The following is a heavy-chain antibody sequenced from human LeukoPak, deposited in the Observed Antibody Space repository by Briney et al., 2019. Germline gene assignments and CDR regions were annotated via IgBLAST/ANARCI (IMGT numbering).Heavy chain of an antibody. D-gene: IGHD7-27*01. J-gene: IGHJ4*02. CDR3: ARTLTGDYVDY. CDR2: IYYSGST. Sequence: SETLSLTCTVSGGSISSYYWSWIRQPPGKGLERIGYIYYSGSTNYNPSLKSRVTISVDTSKNQFSLKLSSVTAADTAVYYCARTLTGDYVDYWGQGTLVTVSS. V-gene: IGHV4-59*01. CDR1: GGSISSYY.